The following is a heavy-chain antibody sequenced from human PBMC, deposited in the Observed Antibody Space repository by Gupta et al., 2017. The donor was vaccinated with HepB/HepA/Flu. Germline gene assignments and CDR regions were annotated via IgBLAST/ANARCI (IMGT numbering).Heavy chain of an antibody. D-gene: IGHD3-10*01. CDR3: ARDALMVRGVNTYYYGMDV. CDR1: GFPFSSYD. V-gene: IGHV3-13*01. Sequence: EVQLVESGGGLVQPGGSLSLSCAASGFPFSSYDMHWVRLAPGKGLEWVSAIGTAGDTYYPGSVKGRFTISRENAKNSLYLQMNSLRAGDTAVYYCARDALMVRGVNTYYYGMDVWGQGTTVTVSS. J-gene: IGHJ6*02. CDR2: IGTAGDT.